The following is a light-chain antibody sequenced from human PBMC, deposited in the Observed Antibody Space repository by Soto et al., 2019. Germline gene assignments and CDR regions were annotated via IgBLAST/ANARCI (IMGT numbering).Light chain of an antibody. V-gene: IGKV1-5*01. CDR1: QTISTW. CDR2: DAS. CDR3: QQDYSFPWT. J-gene: IGKJ1*01. Sequence: DIQMTQSPSTLSASVGDRVTITCRASQTISTWLAWYQQKPGKAPKLLIYDASSLESGVPSRFSCSGSGTEFTLTVSSLQPDDFATYYCQQDYSFPWTFGQGAKVEIK.